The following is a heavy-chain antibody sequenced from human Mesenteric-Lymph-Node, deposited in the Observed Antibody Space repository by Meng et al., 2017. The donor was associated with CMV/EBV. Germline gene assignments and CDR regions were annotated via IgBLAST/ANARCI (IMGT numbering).Heavy chain of an antibody. Sequence: QVPLQGPGPGSVNPSETLSITCIVSGVSVTSGAYHWSWIRQSPGKGLEWIGYIYGTGITIYNPSLKSRVTILLETSKNQFSLKLNSVTTADTAVYYCAKSRSSTPGIVDDWGQGTLVTVSS. D-gene: IGHD2/OR15-2a*01. V-gene: IGHV4-61*08. CDR2: IYGTGIT. CDR3: AKSRSSTPGIVDD. CDR1: GVSVTSGAYH. J-gene: IGHJ4*02.